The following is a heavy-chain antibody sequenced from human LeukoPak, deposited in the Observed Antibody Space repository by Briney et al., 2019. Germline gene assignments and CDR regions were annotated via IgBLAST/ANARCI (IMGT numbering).Heavy chain of an antibody. D-gene: IGHD1-26*01. CDR1: GGTFSSYA. CDR2: IIPIFGTA. V-gene: IGHV1-69*05. Sequence: GASVKVSCKASGGTFSSYAISWVRQAPGQGLEWMGGIIPIFGTANYAQKFQGRVTITTDESTSTAYMELSSLRSEDTAVYYCASRKANSGSYGDAFDIWGQGTMVTVSS. J-gene: IGHJ3*02. CDR3: ASRKANSGSYGDAFDI.